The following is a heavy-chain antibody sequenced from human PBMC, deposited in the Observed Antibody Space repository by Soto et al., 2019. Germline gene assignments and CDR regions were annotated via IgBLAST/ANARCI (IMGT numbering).Heavy chain of an antibody. CDR2: INAGNGNT. J-gene: IGHJ6*02. Sequence: ASVKVSCKASGYTFTSYAMHWVRQAPGQRLEWMGWINAGNGNTKYSQKFQGRVTINRDTTASTAHMELSSMRYEDTAVYYCASPITMVRGAALFYYYGMLVWRQGRTVTVSS. CDR3: ASPITMVRGAALFYYYGMLV. CDR1: GYTFTSYA. V-gene: IGHV1-3*01. D-gene: IGHD3-10*01.